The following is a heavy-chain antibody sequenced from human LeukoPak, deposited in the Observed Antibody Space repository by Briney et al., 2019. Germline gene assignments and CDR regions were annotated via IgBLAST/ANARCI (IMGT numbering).Heavy chain of an antibody. CDR2: IKQDGSTK. J-gene: IGHJ4*02. CDR3: ARETEPLDYGDSTNLDY. CDR1: GFTFTNSW. Sequence: GGSLRLSCAASGFTFTNSWMAWVRQAPGKGLEWVANIKQDGSTKHYADSLKGRFTISRDNPKNSLYLQMNNLRADDTAVYYCARETEPLDYGDSTNLDYWGQGTLVTVSS. V-gene: IGHV3-7*01. D-gene: IGHD4-17*01.